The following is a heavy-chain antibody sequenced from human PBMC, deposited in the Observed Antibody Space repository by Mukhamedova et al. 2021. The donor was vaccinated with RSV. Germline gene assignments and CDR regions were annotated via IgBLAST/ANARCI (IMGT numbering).Heavy chain of an antibody. CDR3: ARVSKYCPPLAYHYGLDI. J-gene: IGHJ6*02. D-gene: IGHD2-15*01. Sequence: RQLPGKGLEWIGYIFFRGYTHYNPSLKSRLIISVDTSKNQFSLHLNSVTAADTAVYYCARVSKYCPPLAYHYGLDIWGQGSTVSVS. CDR2: IFFRGYT. V-gene: IGHV4-31*02.